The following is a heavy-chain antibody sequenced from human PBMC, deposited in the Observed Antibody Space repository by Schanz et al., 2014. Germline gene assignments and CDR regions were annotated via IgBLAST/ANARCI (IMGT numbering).Heavy chain of an antibody. Sequence: EVQLVESGGGLIQPGGSLRLSCAASGFTFTNYAMCWVRQAPGKGLEWVSAISGGGGTTYYTDSVKGRFTISRDNSKSTLYLQMNSLRPEDTAIYYCAKNQYDDVDLSSFYFDFWGQGTLVTVSS. CDR1: GFTFTNYA. J-gene: IGHJ4*02. D-gene: IGHD3-10*02. CDR2: ISGGGGTT. CDR3: AKNQYDDVDLSSFYFDF. V-gene: IGHV3-23*04.